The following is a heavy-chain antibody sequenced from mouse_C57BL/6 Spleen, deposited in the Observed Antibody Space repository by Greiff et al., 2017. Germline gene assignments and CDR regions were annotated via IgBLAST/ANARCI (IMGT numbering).Heavy chain of an antibody. Sequence: EVQLVESGGGLVQPGGSLSLSCAASGFTFTDYYMSWVRQPPGKALEWLGFIRNKANGYTTEYSASVKGRFTISRDNSQSFLYLQMNALRAEDSATYYCARSPHYYGSSHYFDYWGQGTTLTVSS. J-gene: IGHJ2*01. V-gene: IGHV7-3*01. CDR1: GFTFTDYY. D-gene: IGHD1-1*01. CDR3: ARSPHYYGSSHYFDY. CDR2: IRNKANGYTT.